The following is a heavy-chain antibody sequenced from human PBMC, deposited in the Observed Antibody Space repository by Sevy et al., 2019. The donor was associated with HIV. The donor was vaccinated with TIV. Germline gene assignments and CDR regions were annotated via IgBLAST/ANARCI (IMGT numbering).Heavy chain of an antibody. CDR3: ASWIAAAGSPYYYYGMDV. CDR2: IIPIFGTA. V-gene: IGHV1-69*13. D-gene: IGHD6-13*01. Sequence: ASVKVPCKASGGTFSSYAISWVRQAPGQGLEWMGGIIPIFGTANYAQKFQGRVTITADESTSTAYMELSSLRSEDTAVYYCASWIAAAGSPYYYYGMDVWGQGTTVTVSS. CDR1: GGTFSSYA. J-gene: IGHJ6*02.